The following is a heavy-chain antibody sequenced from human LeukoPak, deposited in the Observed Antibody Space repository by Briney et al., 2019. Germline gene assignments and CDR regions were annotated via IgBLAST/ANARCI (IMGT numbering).Heavy chain of an antibody. CDR2: TYYRSKWYN. J-gene: IGHJ5*02. CDR3: ATSSSSWYFRFDP. V-gene: IGHV6-1*01. D-gene: IGHD6-13*01. CDR1: GDXVSSNSAA. Sequence: SQTLSPTCAISGDXVSSNSAAWNWIRQSPSRGLEWLGRTYYRSKWYNDYAVSVKSRITINPHTSKNQFSLQLNSVTPEDTAVYYCATSSSSWYFRFDPWGQGTLVTVSS.